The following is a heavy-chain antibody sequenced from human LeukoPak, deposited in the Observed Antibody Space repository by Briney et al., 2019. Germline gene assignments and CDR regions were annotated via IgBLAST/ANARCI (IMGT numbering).Heavy chain of an antibody. J-gene: IGHJ5*02. CDR3: ARSGILLRYFDWSLPRVWFDP. V-gene: IGHV3-30*04. CDR2: ISYDGSNK. CDR1: GFTFSSYA. D-gene: IGHD3-9*01. Sequence: GGSLRLSCAASGFTFSSYAMHWVRQAPGKGLEWVAVISYDGSNKYYADSVKGRFTISRDNSKNTLYLQMNSLRAEDTAVYYCARSGILLRYFDWSLPRVWFDPWGQGTLVTVSS.